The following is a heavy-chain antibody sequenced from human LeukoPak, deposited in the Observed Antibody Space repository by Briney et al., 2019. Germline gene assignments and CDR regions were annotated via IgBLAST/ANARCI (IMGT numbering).Heavy chain of an antibody. CDR2: IYYSGST. Sequence: SETLFLTCTVSGGSISSYYWSWIRQPPGKGLEWIGYIYYSGSTNYNPSLKSRVTISVDTSKNQFSLKLSSVTAADTAVYYCARHESSGLFDYWGQGTLVTVSS. V-gene: IGHV4-59*08. J-gene: IGHJ4*02. CDR3: ARHESSGLFDY. D-gene: IGHD6-19*01. CDR1: GGSISSYY.